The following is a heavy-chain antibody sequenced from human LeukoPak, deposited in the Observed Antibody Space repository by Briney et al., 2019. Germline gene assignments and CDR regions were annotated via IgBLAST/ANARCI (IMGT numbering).Heavy chain of an antibody. Sequence: KPSETLSLTCGVYGGSFSGYYWSWIREPPGKGLEWIGEINHSGSTNYNPSLKSRVTISVDTSKDQFSMKLSSVTAADTAVYYCARAYSGSYSPDYWGQGTLVTASS. J-gene: IGHJ4*02. D-gene: IGHD1-26*01. V-gene: IGHV4-34*01. CDR3: ARAYSGSYSPDY. CDR1: GGSFSGYY. CDR2: INHSGST.